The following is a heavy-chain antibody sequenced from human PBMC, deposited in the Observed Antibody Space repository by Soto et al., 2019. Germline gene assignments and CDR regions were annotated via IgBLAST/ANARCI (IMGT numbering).Heavy chain of an antibody. J-gene: IGHJ6*02. D-gene: IGHD2-21*01. CDR2: ISYDGNTQ. V-gene: IGHV3-30*03. CDR1: GFAFNTSG. CDR3: ATKVRVKNYYYYGMDT. Sequence: QVQLVESGGGVVQPGRSLRLSCEVSGFAFNTSGIYWVRRSPGRGLEWVAVISYDGNTQYYAESLKGRFTISRDNSKNTLFLNMNRLRSEDTAVYYCATKVRVKNYYYYGMDTWGQGTLVTVSS.